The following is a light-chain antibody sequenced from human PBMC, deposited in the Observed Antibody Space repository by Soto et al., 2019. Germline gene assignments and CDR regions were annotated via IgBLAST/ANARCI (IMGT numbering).Light chain of an antibody. CDR3: ATWDGSLNGWV. J-gene: IGLJ7*01. CDR1: SSNIGRDT. CDR2: STN. V-gene: IGLV1-44*01. Sequence: QPVLTQPPSASGTPGQRVTISCSGGSSNIGRDTVSWYQQLPGTAPKLLIYSTNQRPSGVPDRFSGSKSGTSASLAISGLQSEDEADYYCATWDGSLNGWVFGGGTQLTVL.